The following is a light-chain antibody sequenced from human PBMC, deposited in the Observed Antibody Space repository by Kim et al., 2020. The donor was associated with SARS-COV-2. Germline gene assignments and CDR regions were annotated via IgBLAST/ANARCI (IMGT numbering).Light chain of an antibody. CDR1: GYH. V-gene: IGLV7-43*01. CDR3: LVLHNSAWV. Sequence: SLTVSPGGTVTLTCASGGYHPNWFQQKPGQPPRALIYGAIRKHPWTPARFSGSLLGGKAALTVSSVQPEDEADYFCLVLHNSAWVFGGGTQLTVL. J-gene: IGLJ3*02. CDR2: GAI.